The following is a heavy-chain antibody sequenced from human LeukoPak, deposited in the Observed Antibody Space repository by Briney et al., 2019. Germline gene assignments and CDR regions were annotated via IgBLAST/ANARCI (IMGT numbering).Heavy chain of an antibody. J-gene: IGHJ4*02. CDR3: ATSQNRVRGPY. Sequence: PGGSLRLSCAASGFTFSSYWMSWVRQAPGKGLEWVANIKQDGSEKYYVDSVKGRFTISGDNAKNSLYLQMNSLRAEDTAVYYCATSQNRVRGPYWGQGTLVTVSS. D-gene: IGHD3-10*01. V-gene: IGHV3-7*01. CDR1: GFTFSSYW. CDR2: IKQDGSEK.